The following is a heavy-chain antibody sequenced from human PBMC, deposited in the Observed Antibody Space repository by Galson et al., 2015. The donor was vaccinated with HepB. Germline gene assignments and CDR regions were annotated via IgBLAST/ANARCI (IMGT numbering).Heavy chain of an antibody. J-gene: IGHJ5*01. Sequence: SLRLSRAASGVAFDSHAMSWVRQAPGRGLEWISGITGDGDRTFYADSVKGRFTVSKDNSNNMFYLQINSLRAEDAGLYFCAKGYGLFDSWGQGILVTVSS. V-gene: IGHV3-23*01. D-gene: IGHD5-18*01. CDR2: ITGDGDRT. CDR1: GVAFDSHA. CDR3: AKGYGLFDS.